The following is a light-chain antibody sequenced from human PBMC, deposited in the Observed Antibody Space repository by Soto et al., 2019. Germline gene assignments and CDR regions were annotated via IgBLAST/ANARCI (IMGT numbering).Light chain of an antibody. CDR3: SSYSSNNILSYV. CDR1: SSDVGGYNY. V-gene: IGLV2-8*01. Sequence: QSALTQPPSASGSPGQSVAISCTGTSSDVGGYNYVSWYQQHPGKAPKLMIYEVNKRPSGVPDRFSGSKSGNTASLTVSGLQAEDEADYYCSSYSSNNILSYVFGTGTKLTVL. CDR2: EVN. J-gene: IGLJ1*01.